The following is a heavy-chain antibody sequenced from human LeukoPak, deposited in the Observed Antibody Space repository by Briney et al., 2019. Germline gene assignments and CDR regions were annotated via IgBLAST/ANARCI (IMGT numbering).Heavy chain of an antibody. Sequence: GGSLRLSCAASGFTFSTYAMHWVRQAPGKGLEWVAVISYDGSNKYYADSVKGRFTISRDNSKNTLYLQMNSLRSEDTAVYYCARDGYWGQGTLVTVSS. CDR3: ARDGY. V-gene: IGHV3-30-3*01. J-gene: IGHJ4*02. CDR2: ISYDGSNK. CDR1: GFTFSTYA.